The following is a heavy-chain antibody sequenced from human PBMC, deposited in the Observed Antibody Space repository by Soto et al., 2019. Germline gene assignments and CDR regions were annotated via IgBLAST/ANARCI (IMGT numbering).Heavy chain of an antibody. V-gene: IGHV1-69*06. CDR2: IIPIFGTA. J-gene: IGHJ5*02. CDR1: GGTFSSYA. D-gene: IGHD2-2*01. CDR3: ARDPGPYCSSTSCYFASEFDP. Sequence: QVQLVQSGAEVKKPGSSVKVSCKASGGTFSSYAISWVRQAPGQGLEWMGGIIPIFGTANYAQKFQGRVTITADKSTSTAYMELSSLRSEDTAVYYCARDPGPYCSSTSCYFASEFDPWGQGTLVTVSS.